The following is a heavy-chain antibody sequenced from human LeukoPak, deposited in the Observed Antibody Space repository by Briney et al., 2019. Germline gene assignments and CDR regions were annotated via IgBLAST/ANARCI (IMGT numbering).Heavy chain of an antibody. CDR3: ARHPLLGYGDYVAAFDI. CDR2: VIPGGSDT. V-gene: IGHV5-51*01. D-gene: IGHD4-17*01. Sequence: GGSLMISCNGSAYSFTSYCAGSVGQLPGEGLQWMVTVIPGGSDTRYSPSFQGQVTISADKSISTVYLQWSSLKASDTAMYYCARHPLLGYGDYVAAFDIWGQGTMVTVSS. J-gene: IGHJ3*02. CDR1: AYSFTSYC.